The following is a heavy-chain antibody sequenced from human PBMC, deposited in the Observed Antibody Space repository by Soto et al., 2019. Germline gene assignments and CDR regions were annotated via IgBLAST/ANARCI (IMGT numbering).Heavy chain of an antibody. Sequence: ASVKVSCKASGYTFTSYGISWVRQAPGQGLEWMGWISAYNGNTNYAQKLQGRVTMTTDTSTSTAYMELRSLRSDDTAVYYCARDSGSPGHYDFWSGYYNGYYYYGMDVWGQGTTVTVSS. V-gene: IGHV1-18*01. CDR1: GYTFTSYG. CDR2: ISAYNGNT. CDR3: ARDSGSPGHYDFWSGYYNGYYYYGMDV. J-gene: IGHJ6*02. D-gene: IGHD3-3*01.